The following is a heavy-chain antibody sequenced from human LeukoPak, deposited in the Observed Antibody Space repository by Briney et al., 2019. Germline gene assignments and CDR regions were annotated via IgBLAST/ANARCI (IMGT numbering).Heavy chain of an antibody. D-gene: IGHD2-2*01. CDR3: ARVRSSSGYFDY. CDR1: GFTVSSNY. Sequence: GGSLRLSCAASGFTVSSNYMSWVRQAPGKGLEWVSVIYSGGSTYYAESVKGRFTISRDNSKNTLYLQMNSLRAEDTAVYYCARVRSSSGYFDYWGQGTLVTVSS. J-gene: IGHJ4*03. CDR2: IYSGGST. V-gene: IGHV3-53*01.